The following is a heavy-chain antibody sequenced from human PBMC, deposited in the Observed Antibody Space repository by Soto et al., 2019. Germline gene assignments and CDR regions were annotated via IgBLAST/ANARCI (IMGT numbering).Heavy chain of an antibody. CDR3: ARRARVYSSSWSPVDY. D-gene: IGHD6-13*01. CDR2: IYYSGST. Sequence: PSETLSLTCTVSGGSISSSSYYWGWIRQPPGKGLEWIGSIYYSGSTYYNPSLKSRVTISVDTSKNQFSLKLSSVTAADTAVYYCARRARVYSSSWSPVDYWGQGTLVTVSS. J-gene: IGHJ4*02. V-gene: IGHV4-39*01. CDR1: GGSISSSSYY.